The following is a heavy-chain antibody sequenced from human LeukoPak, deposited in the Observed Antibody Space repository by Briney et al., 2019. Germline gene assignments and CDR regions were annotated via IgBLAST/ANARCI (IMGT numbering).Heavy chain of an antibody. J-gene: IGHJ3*02. CDR3: ARDLVQRGPNI. CDR2: IIPILGIA. D-gene: IGHD6-25*01. V-gene: IGHV1-69*04. Sequence: SVKVSCKASGYTFTSYDINWVRQAPGQGLEWMGRIIPILGIANYAQKFQGRVTITADKSTSTAYMELSSLRSEDTAVYYCARDLVQRGPNIWGQGTMVTDSS. CDR1: GYTFTSYD.